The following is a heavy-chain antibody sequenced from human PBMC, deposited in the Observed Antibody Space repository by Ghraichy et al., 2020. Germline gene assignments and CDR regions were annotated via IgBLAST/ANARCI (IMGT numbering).Heavy chain of an antibody. J-gene: IGHJ4*02. Sequence: SETLSLTCAVYGGSFSGYYWSWIRQPPGKGLEWIGEINHSGSTNYNPSLKSRVTISVDTSKNQFSLKLSSVTAADTAVYYCARSFRGGLAGHFDYWGQGTLVTVSS. V-gene: IGHV4-34*01. D-gene: IGHD3-10*01. CDR1: GGSFSGYY. CDR2: INHSGST. CDR3: ARSFRGGLAGHFDY.